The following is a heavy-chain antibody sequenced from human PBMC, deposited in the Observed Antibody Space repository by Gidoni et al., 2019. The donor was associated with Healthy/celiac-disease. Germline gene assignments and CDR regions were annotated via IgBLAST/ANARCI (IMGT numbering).Heavy chain of an antibody. V-gene: IGHV3-23*01. D-gene: IGHD3-9*01. J-gene: IGHJ4*02. CDR2: ISGSGGST. Sequence: EVQLLESGGGLVQPGGSLRLSCAASGFPFSSYAMSWVRQAPGKGMEWVSAISGSGGSTYYADSVKGRFTISRDNSKNTLYLQMNSLRAEDTAVYYCAKGPYDILNPHDYWGQGTLVTVSS. CDR1: GFPFSSYA. CDR3: AKGPYDILNPHDY.